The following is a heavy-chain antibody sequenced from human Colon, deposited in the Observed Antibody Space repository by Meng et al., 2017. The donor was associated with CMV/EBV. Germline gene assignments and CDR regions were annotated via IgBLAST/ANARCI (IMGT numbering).Heavy chain of an antibody. CDR3: ARESSGMDV. Sequence: SETLSLTCIVSGDSISGSPYYWGWIRQSPGKGLEWIGSVYHDGKTQHNPSLESRLTTSVDTTKNHFSLKLTSVTAADTAVYYCARESSGMDVWGQGTTVTVSS. CDR1: GDSISGSPYY. CDR2: VYHDGKT. J-gene: IGHJ6*02. V-gene: IGHV4-39*07.